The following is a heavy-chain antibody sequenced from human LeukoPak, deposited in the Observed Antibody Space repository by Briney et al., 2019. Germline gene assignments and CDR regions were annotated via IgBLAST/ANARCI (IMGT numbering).Heavy chain of an antibody. Sequence: GGSLRLSCAASGFTFSSYAMSWVRQAPGKGPMWVSRICPDGTGISYADSVKARFTTSRDNAKNTVYLQMNGLREEDTAVYYCVRDFRSADYWGQGTLVTVSS. V-gene: IGHV3-74*01. CDR2: ICPDGTGI. J-gene: IGHJ4*02. CDR3: VRDFRSADY. CDR1: GFTFSSYA.